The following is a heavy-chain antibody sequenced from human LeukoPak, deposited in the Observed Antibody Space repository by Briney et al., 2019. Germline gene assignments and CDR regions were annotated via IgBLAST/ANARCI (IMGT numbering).Heavy chain of an antibody. CDR3: AKGGSDYDDHGYSFGY. Sequence: GGSLRLSCAASGFTFSSYAMSWVRQAPGKGLEWVSAISSSGGNTYYADSVKGRFTISRDNSKNTLYLQMNSLRAEDTAVYYCAKGGSDYDDHGYSFGYWGQGALVTVSS. V-gene: IGHV3-23*01. D-gene: IGHD1-26*01. CDR2: ISSSGGNT. J-gene: IGHJ4*02. CDR1: GFTFSSYA.